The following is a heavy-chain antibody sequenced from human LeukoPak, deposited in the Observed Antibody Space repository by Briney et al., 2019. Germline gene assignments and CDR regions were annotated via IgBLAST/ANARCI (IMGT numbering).Heavy chain of an antibody. CDR2: INSDGSST. Sequence: GGSLRLSCAASGFTFSGYWTHWVRQAPGKGLVWVSRINSDGSSTSYADSVKGRFTISRDNAKNTLYLQMNSLRAEDTAVYYCARAVAGAINPYYFDYWGQGTLVTVSS. J-gene: IGHJ4*02. V-gene: IGHV3-74*01. CDR1: GFTFSGYW. CDR3: ARAVAGAINPYYFDY. D-gene: IGHD6-19*01.